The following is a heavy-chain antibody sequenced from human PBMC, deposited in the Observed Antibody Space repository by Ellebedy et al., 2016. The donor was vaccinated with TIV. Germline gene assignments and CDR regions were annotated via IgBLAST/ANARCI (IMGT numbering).Heavy chain of an antibody. Sequence: MPSETLSLTCTVPGASITSSGYYWGWIRQPPGKGLEWNGSIYYSGSTYYNPSLNSRVTISVDTSKKQFSLKLSSVTAADTAVYYCARSSMIVVVPFDYWGQGTLVTVSS. CDR2: IYYSGST. CDR3: ARSSMIVVVPFDY. J-gene: IGHJ4*02. V-gene: IGHV4-39*01. CDR1: GASITSSGYY. D-gene: IGHD3-22*01.